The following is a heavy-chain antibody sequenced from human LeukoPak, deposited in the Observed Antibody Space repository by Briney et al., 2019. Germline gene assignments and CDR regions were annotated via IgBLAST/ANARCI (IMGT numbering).Heavy chain of an antibody. CDR2: INPSSGGT. Sequence: GASVKVSCKASGHTFTGYYMHWVRQAPGQGLEWMGWINPSSGGTNYAQKFQGRVTMTRDTSISTAYMELSRLRSDDTAVYYCARLTYYDFWSGYNYAFDIWGQGTMVTVSS. CDR1: GHTFTGYY. V-gene: IGHV1-2*02. J-gene: IGHJ3*02. D-gene: IGHD3-3*01. CDR3: ARLTYYDFWSGYNYAFDI.